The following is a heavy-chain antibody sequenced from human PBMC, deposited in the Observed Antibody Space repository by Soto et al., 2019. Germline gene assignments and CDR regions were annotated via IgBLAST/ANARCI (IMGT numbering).Heavy chain of an antibody. D-gene: IGHD2-21*02. CDR2: IRYDGSNK. V-gene: IGHV3-30*01. CDR1: GFTFS. Sequence: PGGSLRLSCSASGFTFSMHWVRQAPGKGLEYVAVIRYDGSNKYYADSVKGRFTISRDNSKNTLYLQMNSLRAEDTAVYYCARAYCGGDCYSVSYWGQGTLVTVSS. J-gene: IGHJ4*02. CDR3: ARAYCGGDCYSVSY.